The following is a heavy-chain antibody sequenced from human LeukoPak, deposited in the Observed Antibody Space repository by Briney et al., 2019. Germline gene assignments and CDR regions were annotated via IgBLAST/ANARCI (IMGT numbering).Heavy chain of an antibody. Sequence: GGSLRLSCAASGFTFSGSAMHWVRQASGKGLEWVGRIRSKANSYATAYAASVKGRFTISRDDPKNTAYLQMNSLKTEDTAVYYCTRPPPEYDILTGNNWFDPWGQGTLVTVSS. CDR2: IRSKANSYAT. V-gene: IGHV3-73*01. CDR3: TRPPPEYDILTGNNWFDP. D-gene: IGHD3-9*01. CDR1: GFTFSGSA. J-gene: IGHJ5*02.